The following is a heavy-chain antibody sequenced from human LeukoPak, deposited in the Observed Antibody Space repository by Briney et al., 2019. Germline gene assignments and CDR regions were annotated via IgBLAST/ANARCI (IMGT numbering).Heavy chain of an antibody. J-gene: IGHJ4*02. D-gene: IGHD2-21*01. CDR2: ISSSSSYI. CDR1: GFTFSSYS. CDR3: GRVIPQTYYFDY. V-gene: IGHV3-21*04. Sequence: GGSLRLSCAASGFTFSSYSMNWVRQAPGKGLEWVPSISSSSSYIYYADSVKGRFTISRDDSKNILYLQMNSLRVEDSAVYYCGRVIPQTYYFDYWGQGTLVTVSS.